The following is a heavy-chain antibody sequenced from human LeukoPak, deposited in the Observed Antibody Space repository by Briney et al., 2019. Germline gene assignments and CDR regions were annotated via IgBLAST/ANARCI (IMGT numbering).Heavy chain of an antibody. D-gene: IGHD4/OR15-4a*01. V-gene: IGHV3-53*01. CDR2: IYSDNT. J-gene: IGHJ4*02. CDR3: ARRAGAYSHPYDY. CDR1: GFTVSSNS. Sequence: GGSLRLSCTVSGFTVSSNSMSWVRQAPEKGLEWVSFIYSDNTHYSGSVKGRFTISRDNSKNTLYLQMNSLRAEDTAVYYCARRAGAYSHPYDYWGQGTLVTVSS.